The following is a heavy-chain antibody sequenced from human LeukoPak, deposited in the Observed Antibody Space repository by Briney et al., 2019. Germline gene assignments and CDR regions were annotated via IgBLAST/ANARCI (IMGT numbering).Heavy chain of an antibody. CDR1: EFSVGSNY. J-gene: IGHJ4*02. CDR3: ARDLCWGCFDD. CDR2: IYSGGST. V-gene: IGHV3-66*01. D-gene: IGHD3-10*02. Sequence: GGSLRLSCAASEFSVGSNYMTWVRQAPGKGLEWVSLIYSGGSTYYADSVKGRFTISRDNSKNTLYLQMNSLRVDDTAVYYCARDLCWGCFDDWGQGNLVTVSS.